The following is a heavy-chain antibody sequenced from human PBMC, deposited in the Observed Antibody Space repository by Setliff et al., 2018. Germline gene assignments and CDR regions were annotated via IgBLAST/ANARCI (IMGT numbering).Heavy chain of an antibody. Sequence: SETLSLTCTVSGGSISSSSHYWGWIRQPPGKGLEWIGSIYYTGSTYYNPSLKSRVTMSVDTSKRQFSLKLGSATAAGTAVYYCAGDMGQPYYFESWGLGTLVTVSS. V-gene: IGHV4-39*07. J-gene: IGHJ4*02. CDR2: IYYTGST. CDR3: AGDMGQPYYFES. CDR1: GGSISSSSHY. D-gene: IGHD1-1*01.